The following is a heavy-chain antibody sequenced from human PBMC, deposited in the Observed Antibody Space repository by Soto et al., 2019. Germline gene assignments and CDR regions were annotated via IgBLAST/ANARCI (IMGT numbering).Heavy chain of an antibody. V-gene: IGHV1-69*13. CDR3: ARGSDIVVVPAAYSVDCYYYYGMDV. Sequence: SVKVSCKASGGTFSSYAISWVRQAPGQGLEWMGGIIPIFGTANYAQKFPGRVTITADESTSTAYMELSSLRSEDTAVYYCARGSDIVVVPAAYSVDCYYYYGMDVWGRVTTGTVAS. CDR1: GGTFSSYA. J-gene: IGHJ6*02. CDR2: IIPIFGTA. D-gene: IGHD2-2*01.